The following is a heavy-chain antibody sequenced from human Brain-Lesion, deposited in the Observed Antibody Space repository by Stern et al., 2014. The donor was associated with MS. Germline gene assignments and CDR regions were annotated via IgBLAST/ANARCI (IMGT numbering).Heavy chain of an antibody. V-gene: IGHV3-7*01. CDR2: IQEDGTEK. Sequence: EAQLVESGGGLVQPGGSLTISCTAAGFTFGNYWMTWVRQAPGKGLEWVANIQEDGTEKNYVDSVKGRFTISRDNARNSLYLQMNSLRVEDTALYYCARVYNTIYGIVTQRGSGMDVWGQGTTVIVSS. D-gene: IGHD3-3*01. CDR1: GFTFGNYW. J-gene: IGHJ6*02. CDR3: ARVYNTIYGIVTQRGSGMDV.